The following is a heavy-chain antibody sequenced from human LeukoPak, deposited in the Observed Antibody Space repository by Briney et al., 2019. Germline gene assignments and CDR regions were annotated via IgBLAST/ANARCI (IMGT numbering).Heavy chain of an antibody. D-gene: IGHD2-2*01. CDR3: TTGCSSTSCYDTIDY. CDR2: IKSKTDGGTT. V-gene: IGHV3-15*01. Sequence: SGGSLRLSCAASGFTFSNAWMSWVRQAPGKGLEWVGRIKSKTDGGTTDYAAPVKGRFTISRDDSKNTLYLQMNSLKTEDTAVYYCTTGCSSTSCYDTIDYWGQGTLDTVSS. J-gene: IGHJ4*02. CDR1: GFTFSNAW.